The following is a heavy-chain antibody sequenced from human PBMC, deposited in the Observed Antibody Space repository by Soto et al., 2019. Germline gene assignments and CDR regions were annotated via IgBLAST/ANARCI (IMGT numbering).Heavy chain of an antibody. V-gene: IGHV4-34*01. CDR3: AREASYDFWSGSPLTFRYYYMDV. D-gene: IGHD3-3*01. J-gene: IGHJ6*03. CDR2: INHSGST. Sequence: SETLSLTCAVYGGSFSGYYWSWIRQPPGKGLEWIGEINHSGSTNYNPSLKSRVTISVDTSKNQFSLKLSSVTAADTAVYYCAREASYDFWSGSPLTFRYYYMDVWGKGTTVTV. CDR1: GGSFSGYY.